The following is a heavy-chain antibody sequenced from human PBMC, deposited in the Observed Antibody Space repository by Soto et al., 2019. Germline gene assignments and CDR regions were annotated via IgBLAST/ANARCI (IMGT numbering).Heavy chain of an antibody. CDR3: ATSYSGYDYRFDY. D-gene: IGHD5-12*01. J-gene: IGHJ4*02. CDR1: GFTFDDYA. Sequence: GGSLRLSCAASGFTFDDYAMHWVRQAPGKGLEWVSGISWNSGSIGYADSVKGRFTISRDNAKNSLYLQMNSLRAEDTALYYCATSYSGYDYRFDYWGQGTLVTVSS. CDR2: ISWNSGSI. V-gene: IGHV3-9*01.